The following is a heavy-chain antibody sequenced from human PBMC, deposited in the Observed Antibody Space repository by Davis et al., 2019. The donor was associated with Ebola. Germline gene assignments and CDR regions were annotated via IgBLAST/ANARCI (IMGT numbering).Heavy chain of an antibody. V-gene: IGHV3-7*01. Sequence: GESLKISCTASGFTFSTFWMNWVRQAPGKGLEWVANIQRDGSARYYADSVAGRFTISRDNSRNTLYLQMDIVRAEDTAVYYCAKLPMVRGYIIMDNMDVWGQGTTVTVSS. CDR2: IQRDGSAR. J-gene: IGHJ6*02. CDR1: GFTFSTFW. CDR3: AKLPMVRGYIIMDNMDV. D-gene: IGHD3-10*01.